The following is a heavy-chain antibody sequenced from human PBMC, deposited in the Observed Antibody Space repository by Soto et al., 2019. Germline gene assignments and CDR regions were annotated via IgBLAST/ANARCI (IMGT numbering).Heavy chain of an antibody. Sequence: QLQLQESGSGLVKPSQTLSLTCAVSGDSLSSGTDSWSWIRQPPGKGLEWIGYIFHSGNTNYNPSLRSRVTMSLDRSKNQISLNLTSVTAADTAVYYCARGYGSGSYWFDYWGQGTLVTVSS. CDR3: ARGYGSGSYWFDY. CDR1: GDSLSSGTDS. D-gene: IGHD3-10*01. J-gene: IGHJ4*02. CDR2: IFHSGNT. V-gene: IGHV4-30-2*01.